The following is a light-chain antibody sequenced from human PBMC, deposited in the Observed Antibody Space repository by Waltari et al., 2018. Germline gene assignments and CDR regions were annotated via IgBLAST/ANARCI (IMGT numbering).Light chain of an antibody. CDR1: SSDVGSYNL. V-gene: IGLV2-23*01. Sequence: QSALTQPASVSGSPGQSITISCTGTSSDVGSYNLVSWFQQHPGKAPKLMIYEGSKRPLGVANRFSGSKAGNTASLTISGLQAEDEADYYCCSYAGGSAPYVFGTWTKVTVL. J-gene: IGLJ1*01. CDR3: CSYAGGSAPYV. CDR2: EGS.